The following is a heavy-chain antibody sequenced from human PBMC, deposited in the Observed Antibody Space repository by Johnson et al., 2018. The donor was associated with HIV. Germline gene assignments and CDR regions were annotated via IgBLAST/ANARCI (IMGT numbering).Heavy chain of an antibody. Sequence: MQLVESGGGVVRPGGSLRLSCAASGFTFDDYGMSWVRQAPGKGLEWVSGINWNGGSTGYADSVKVRFTISRDKAKNFLYLQMNSLRAEDTALYYCARDRIVGWEPYDAFDIWGQGTMVTVSS. CDR1: GFTFDDYG. D-gene: IGHD1-26*01. CDR2: INWNGGST. CDR3: ARDRIVGWEPYDAFDI. J-gene: IGHJ3*02. V-gene: IGHV3-20*04.